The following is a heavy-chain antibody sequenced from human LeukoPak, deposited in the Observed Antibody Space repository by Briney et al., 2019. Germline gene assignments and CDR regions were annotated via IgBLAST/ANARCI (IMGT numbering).Heavy chain of an antibody. J-gene: IGHJ4*02. CDR2: ISGSGDNT. V-gene: IGHV3-23*01. CDR1: GFTFSNYA. D-gene: IGHD3-22*01. Sequence: GGSLRLSCAASGFTFSNYAMSWVRQAQGKGLEWVSAISGSGDNTYYADSVKGRFALSRDNSKNTVYLQMNSLRADDTAVYYCAKDSSVYYYDSRNFDYWGQGTLVTVSS. CDR3: AKDSSVYYYDSRNFDY.